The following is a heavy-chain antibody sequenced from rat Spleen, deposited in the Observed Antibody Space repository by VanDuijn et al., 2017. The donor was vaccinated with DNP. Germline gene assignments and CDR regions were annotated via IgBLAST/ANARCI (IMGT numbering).Heavy chain of an antibody. J-gene: IGHJ2*01. CDR1: GYSISSNY. CDR2: ISYSGIT. Sequence: EVQVQESGPGLVKPSQSLSLTCSVTGYSISSNYWGWIRKFPGNKMEWIGHISYSGITNYNPSLKSRVSITRDTLKNQLFLQLSSVRSEDTATYYCASPIATISYWGQGVMVTVSS. D-gene: IGHD1-2*01. CDR3: ASPIATISY. V-gene: IGHV3-1*01.